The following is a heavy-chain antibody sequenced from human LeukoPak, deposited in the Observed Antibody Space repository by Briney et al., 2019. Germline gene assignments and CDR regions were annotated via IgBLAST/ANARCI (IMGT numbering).Heavy chain of an antibody. J-gene: IGHJ5*02. D-gene: IGHD2-2*01. CDR3: ARDTRHRYCSSTICYRGWLDL. V-gene: IGHV1-69*13. CDR1: RGTFSTYA. CDR2: LIPIFGTA. Sequence: GASVKVSCKASRGTFSTYAISWVRQAPGQGLEWMGGLIPIFGTANYAQKFQGRVTITADESTSTAYMELSSLRSEDTAVYYCARDTRHRYCSSTICYRGWLDLWGQGTLVTVSS.